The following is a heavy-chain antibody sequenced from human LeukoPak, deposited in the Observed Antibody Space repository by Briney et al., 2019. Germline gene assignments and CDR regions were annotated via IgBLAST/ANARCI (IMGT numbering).Heavy chain of an antibody. CDR1: GGSISSNY. Sequence: SETLSLTCTVSGGSISSNYWSWIRQPPGKGLEWIGYIYYSGSTNYNSSLKSRVTISVDTSKNQFSLKLSSVTAADTAVYYCARGTTYYDFWSGYADWFDPWGQGTLVTVSS. CDR2: IYYSGST. D-gene: IGHD3-3*01. V-gene: IGHV4-59*01. J-gene: IGHJ5*02. CDR3: ARGTTYYDFWSGYADWFDP.